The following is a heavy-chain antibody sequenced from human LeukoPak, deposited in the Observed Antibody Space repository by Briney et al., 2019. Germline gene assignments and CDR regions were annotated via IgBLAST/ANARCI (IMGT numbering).Heavy chain of an antibody. V-gene: IGHV4-59*01. D-gene: IGHD1-26*01. CDR1: GGSISSYY. CDR2: IYYSGST. J-gene: IGHJ4*02. CDR3: ARAGVWPIAKFDY. Sequence: SETLSLTCTVSGGSISSYYWSWIRQPPGKGLERIGYIYYSGSTNYNPSLKSRVTISVDTSKNQFSLKLSSVTAADTAVYYCARAGVWPIAKFDYWGQGTLVTVSS.